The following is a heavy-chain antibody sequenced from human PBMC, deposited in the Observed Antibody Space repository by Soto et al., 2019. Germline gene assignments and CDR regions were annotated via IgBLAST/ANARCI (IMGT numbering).Heavy chain of an antibody. V-gene: IGHV4-30-4*01. D-gene: IGHD3-10*01. CDR1: GGSISSGDYY. J-gene: IGHJ3*02. CDR3: ARGRLLWFGEYDAFDI. Sequence: QVQLQESGPGLVKPSQTLSLTCTVSGGSISSGDYYWSWIRQPPGKGLEWIGYIYCSGSTYYNPSLKSRVTISVDTSKNQFSLKLSSVTAADTAVYYCARGRLLWFGEYDAFDIWGQGTMVTVSS. CDR2: IYCSGST.